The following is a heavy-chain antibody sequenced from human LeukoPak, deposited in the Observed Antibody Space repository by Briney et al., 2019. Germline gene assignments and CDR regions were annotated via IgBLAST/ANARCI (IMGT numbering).Heavy chain of an antibody. D-gene: IGHD3-16*01. Sequence: SVKVSCKASGGTFSSYAISWVRQAPGQGLEWMGGIIPIFGTANYAQKFQGRVTITADESTSTAYMELSSLRSEDTAVYYCARDLGAGSTMNDYWGQGTLVTVSS. J-gene: IGHJ4*02. CDR2: IIPIFGTA. CDR3: ARDLGAGSTMNDY. V-gene: IGHV1-69*13. CDR1: GGTFSSYA.